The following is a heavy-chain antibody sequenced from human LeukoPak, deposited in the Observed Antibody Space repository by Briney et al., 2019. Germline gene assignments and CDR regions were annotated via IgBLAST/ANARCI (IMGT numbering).Heavy chain of an antibody. Sequence: GASVKVSCKASGYTFTSYYMHWVRQAPGQGLEWMGIINPSGGSTGYAQKFQGRVTMTRDTSTSTVYMELSSLRSEDTAVYYCAREYDSSGSSPGWYYGMDVWGQGTTVTVSS. D-gene: IGHD3-22*01. CDR3: AREYDSSGSSPGWYYGMDV. CDR1: GYTFTSYY. V-gene: IGHV1-46*01. J-gene: IGHJ6*02. CDR2: INPSGGST.